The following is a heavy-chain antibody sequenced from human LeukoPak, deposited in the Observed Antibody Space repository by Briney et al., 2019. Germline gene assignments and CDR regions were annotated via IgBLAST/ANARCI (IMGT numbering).Heavy chain of an antibody. CDR1: GGSISSYY. D-gene: IGHD6-6*01. J-gene: IGHJ6*03. V-gene: IGHV4-4*07. CDR3: ARVLRIAARRGGYYYYYMDV. Sequence: PSETLSLTCTVSGGSISSYYWSWIRQPAGKGLEWIGRIYTSGSTNYNPPLKSQVTMSVDTSKNQFSLKLSSVTAADTAVYYCARVLRIAARRGGYYYYYMDVWGKGTTVTVSS. CDR2: IYTSGST.